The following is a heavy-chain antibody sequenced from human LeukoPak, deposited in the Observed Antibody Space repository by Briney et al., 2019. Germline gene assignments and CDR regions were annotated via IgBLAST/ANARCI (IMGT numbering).Heavy chain of an antibody. Sequence: GGSLRLSCEASGLTIRNYWMSWARQAPGKGLGWVANIKQDGSGKHYVDSVKGRFTISRDNTKNSLYLQMNSLRAEDTAVYYCAGAGLDYRGQGTLVTVSS. J-gene: IGHJ4*02. CDR3: AGAGLDY. V-gene: IGHV3-7*03. CDR2: IKQDGSGK. CDR1: GLTIRNYW.